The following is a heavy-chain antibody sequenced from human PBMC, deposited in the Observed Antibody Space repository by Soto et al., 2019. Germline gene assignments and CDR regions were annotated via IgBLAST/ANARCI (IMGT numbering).Heavy chain of an antibody. J-gene: IGHJ6*02. Sequence: LRLSCAASGFTFSSYAMSWVRQAPGKGLEWVSAISGSGGSTYYADSVKGRFTISRDNSKNTLYLQMNSLRAEDTAVYYCAGGLRFLEWLQSYYYYGMDVWGQGTTVTVSS. CDR3: AGGLRFLEWLQSYYYYGMDV. V-gene: IGHV3-23*01. CDR1: GFTFSSYA. CDR2: ISGSGGST. D-gene: IGHD3-3*01.